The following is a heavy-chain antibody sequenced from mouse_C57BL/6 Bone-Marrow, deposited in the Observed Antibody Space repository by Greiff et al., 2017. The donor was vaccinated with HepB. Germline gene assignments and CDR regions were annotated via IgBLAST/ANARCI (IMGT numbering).Heavy chain of an antibody. D-gene: IGHD2-10*01. CDR2: IWSGGST. J-gene: IGHJ4*01. CDR1: GFSLTSYG. Sequence: VQLQQSGPGLVQPSQSLSITCTVSGFSLTSYGVHWVRQPPGKGLEWLGVIWSGGSTDYNAAFISRLSISKDNSKSQVFFKMNSLQADDTAIYYCAKTPYYGNYPYAMDYWGQGTSVTVSS. CDR3: AKTPYYGNYPYAMDY. V-gene: IGHV2-4*01.